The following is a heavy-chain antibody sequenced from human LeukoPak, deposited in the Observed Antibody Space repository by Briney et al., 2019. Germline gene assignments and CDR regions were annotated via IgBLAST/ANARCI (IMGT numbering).Heavy chain of an antibody. CDR3: ARGQYSSSWYGNYNWFDP. Sequence: GASVKVSCKASGYTFTSYGISWVRQAPGQGLEWMGWISAYNGNTNYAQKLQGRVTMTSDTSTSTAYMELRSLRSDDTAVYYCARGQYSSSWYGNYNWFDPWGQGTLVTVSS. J-gene: IGHJ5*02. V-gene: IGHV1-18*01. CDR2: ISAYNGNT. D-gene: IGHD6-13*01. CDR1: GYTFTSYG.